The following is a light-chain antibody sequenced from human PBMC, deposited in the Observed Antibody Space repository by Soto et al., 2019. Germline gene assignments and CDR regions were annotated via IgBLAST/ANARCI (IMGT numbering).Light chain of an antibody. CDR2: DAS. J-gene: IGKJ1*01. V-gene: IGKV1-33*01. CDR3: QQFDTLIT. Sequence: DIQMTQSPSSLSASVGDRVTITCQASQDISFFLNWYQQKPGKAPKLLIYDASILQAGVPSRFSGGGSGTDFTFTISSLHPEDVATYYCQQFDTLITFGQGTKVDIK. CDR1: QDISFF.